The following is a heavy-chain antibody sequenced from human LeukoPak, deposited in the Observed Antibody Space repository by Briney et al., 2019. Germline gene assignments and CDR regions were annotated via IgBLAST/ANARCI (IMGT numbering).Heavy chain of an antibody. CDR1: GGTFSSYA. CDR2: IIPILGIA. J-gene: IGHJ4*02. D-gene: IGHD2-15*01. CDR3: ARDICSGGSCYPDY. Sequence: ASVKVACKASGGTFSSYAISWVRQAPGQVLEWLGRIIPILGIANYAQKFQGRVTITADKSTSTAYMELSSLRSEDTAVYYCARDICSGGSCYPDYWGQGTLVTVSS. V-gene: IGHV1-69*04.